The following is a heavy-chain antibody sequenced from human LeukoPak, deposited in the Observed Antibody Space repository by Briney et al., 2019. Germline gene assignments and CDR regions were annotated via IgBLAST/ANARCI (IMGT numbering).Heavy chain of an antibody. CDR2: ISYDGSNK. Sequence: GGSLRLSCAASGFTFSSYAMHWVRQAPGKGLEGVAVISYDGSNKYYADSVKGRFTISRDNSKNTLYLQMNSLRAEDTAVYYCARDSGSYYYYYYMDVWGKGTTVTASS. CDR1: GFTFSSYA. J-gene: IGHJ6*03. CDR3: ARDSGSYYYYYYMDV. D-gene: IGHD1-26*01. V-gene: IGHV3-30-3*01.